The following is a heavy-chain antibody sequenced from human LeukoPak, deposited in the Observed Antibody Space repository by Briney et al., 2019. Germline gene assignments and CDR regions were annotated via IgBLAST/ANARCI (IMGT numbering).Heavy chain of an antibody. Sequence: GGSLRLSCAASGFTFSSYAMHWVRKAPGKGLEWVAVISYDGSNKYYADSVKGRFTISRDNSKNTLYLQMNSLRAEDTAVYYCARDPMETGAFDIWGQGTMVTVSS. CDR3: ARDPMETGAFDI. J-gene: IGHJ3*02. CDR1: GFTFSSYA. V-gene: IGHV3-30-3*01. D-gene: IGHD3-10*01. CDR2: ISYDGSNK.